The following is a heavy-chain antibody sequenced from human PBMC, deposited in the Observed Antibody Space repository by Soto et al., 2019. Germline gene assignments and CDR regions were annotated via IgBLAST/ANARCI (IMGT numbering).Heavy chain of an antibody. CDR1: GGTFSSYA. V-gene: IGHV1-69*13. Sequence: SVKVSCKASGGTFSSYAISWVRQAPGQGLEWMGGIIPIFGTANYAQKFQGRVTITADESTSTAYMELSSLRPEDTAVYYCVPGYCSGGSCPSGVNWFDPWGQGTLVTVSS. CDR2: IIPIFGTA. CDR3: VPGYCSGGSCPSGVNWFDP. J-gene: IGHJ5*02. D-gene: IGHD2-15*01.